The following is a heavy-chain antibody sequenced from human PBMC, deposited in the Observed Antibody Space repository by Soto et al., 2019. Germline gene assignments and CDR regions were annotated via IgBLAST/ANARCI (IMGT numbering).Heavy chain of an antibody. Sequence: QLQLQESGPGLVKPSETLSLTCTVSGGSISSSSYYWGWIRQPPGKGLEWIGNIYYSGSTYYNPSLKSRITISLDTSKNQFSLQLSSVTAADTTVYYCARVSRLEWGRGYFEYWGQGTLVTVSS. CDR2: IYYSGST. J-gene: IGHJ4*02. V-gene: IGHV4-39*01. D-gene: IGHD3-3*01. CDR1: GGSISSSSYY. CDR3: ARVSRLEWGRGYFEY.